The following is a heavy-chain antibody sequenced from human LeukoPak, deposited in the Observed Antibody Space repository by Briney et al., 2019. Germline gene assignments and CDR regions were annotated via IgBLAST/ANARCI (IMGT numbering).Heavy chain of an antibody. Sequence: SVEVSCKASGGTFSSYAISWVRQAPGQGLEWMGRIIPILGIANYAQKFQGRVTITADKSTSTAYMELSSLRSEDTAVYYCARDLGIVGAYDYWGQGTLVTVSS. J-gene: IGHJ4*02. CDR1: GGTFSSYA. V-gene: IGHV1-69*04. D-gene: IGHD1-26*01. CDR3: ARDLGIVGAYDY. CDR2: IIPILGIA.